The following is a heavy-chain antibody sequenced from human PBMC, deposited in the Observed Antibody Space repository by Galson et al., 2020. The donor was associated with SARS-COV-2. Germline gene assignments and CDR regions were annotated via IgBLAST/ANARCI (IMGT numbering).Heavy chain of an antibody. Sequence: SLKISCAASGFTFDDYAMHWVRQAPGKGLEWVSGISWNSGSIGYADSVKGRFTISRDNAKNSLYLQMNSLRAEDTALYYCAKGSFYDFWAVGQSPDSRYGMDVWGQGTTVTVSS. CDR1: GFTFDDYA. J-gene: IGHJ6*02. CDR3: AKGSFYDFWAVGQSPDSRYGMDV. V-gene: IGHV3-9*01. CDR2: ISWNSGSI. D-gene: IGHD3-3*01.